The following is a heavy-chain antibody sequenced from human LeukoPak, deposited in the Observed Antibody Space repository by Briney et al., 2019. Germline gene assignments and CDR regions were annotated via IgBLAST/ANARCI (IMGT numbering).Heavy chain of an antibody. Sequence: GGSLRLSCAASGFTFSDYSIHWVRQAPGKGLEWVAFIRYAGNQEYYTDPVKGRFTISRDNSKNTVHLQMNSLRPEDTAVYYCAKASIYGLQYFDYWGQGTLVTVSS. CDR3: AKASIYGLQYFDY. CDR1: GFTFSDYS. D-gene: IGHD3-10*01. V-gene: IGHV3-30*02. J-gene: IGHJ4*02. CDR2: IRYAGNQE.